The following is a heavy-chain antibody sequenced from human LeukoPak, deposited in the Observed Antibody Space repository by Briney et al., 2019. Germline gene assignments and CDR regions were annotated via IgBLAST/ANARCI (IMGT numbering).Heavy chain of an antibody. CDR3: ARGLITVTIDY. V-gene: IGHV4-34*01. Sequence: PGGSLRLSCAASGFTFSSYSMNWVRQAPGKGLEWIGSIYHNGNTYYNPSLKSRVTISVDTSKNQFSLKLSSVTAADTAVYYCARGLITVTIDYWGQGTLVTVSS. J-gene: IGHJ4*02. CDR2: IYHNGNT. CDR1: GFTFSSYS. D-gene: IGHD4-17*01.